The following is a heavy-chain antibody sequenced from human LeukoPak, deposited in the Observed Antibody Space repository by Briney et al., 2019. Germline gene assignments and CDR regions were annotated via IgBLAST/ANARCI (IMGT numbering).Heavy chain of an antibody. V-gene: IGHV3-48*04. CDR1: GFTSSNYN. J-gene: IGHJ4*02. D-gene: IGHD2-21*02. Sequence: GGSLRLSCAASGFTSSNYNLNWVRQAPGKGLEWVSYISTSSGTVFYADSVKGRFTISRDNAKNSLYLQMNSLRAEDTAVYYCARGGDPDYWGQGTLVTVSS. CDR3: ARGGDPDY. CDR2: ISTSSGTV.